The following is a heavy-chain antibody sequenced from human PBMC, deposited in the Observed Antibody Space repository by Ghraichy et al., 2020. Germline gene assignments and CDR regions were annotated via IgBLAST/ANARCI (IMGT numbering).Heavy chain of an antibody. CDR1: GYSIRSGYF. CDR2: IYHTGNT. V-gene: IGHV4-38-2*02. Sequence: SETLSLTCTVSGYSIRSGYFWGWIRQPPGKGLEWIGRIYHTGNTHYNPSLKSRVTISVDTSKNQFSRRLTSVTAADTAVYYCATLAVAGPLDYWGQGTLVTVSS. CDR3: ATLAVAGPLDY. J-gene: IGHJ4*02. D-gene: IGHD6-19*01.